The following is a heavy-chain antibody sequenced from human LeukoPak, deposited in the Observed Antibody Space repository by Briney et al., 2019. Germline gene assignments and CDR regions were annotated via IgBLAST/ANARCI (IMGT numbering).Heavy chain of an antibody. V-gene: IGHV3-23*01. CDR3: ANDGTTVTTGGNWFDP. CDR1: GFTFSSYA. J-gene: IGHJ5*02. D-gene: IGHD4-17*01. CDR2: ISGSGGST. Sequence: GGSLRLSCAASGFTFSSYAMSWVRQAPGKGLEWVSAISGSGGSTYYADSVKGRFTISRDNSKNTLYLQMNSLRAEDTAVYYCANDGTTVTTGGNWFDPWGQGTLVTVSS.